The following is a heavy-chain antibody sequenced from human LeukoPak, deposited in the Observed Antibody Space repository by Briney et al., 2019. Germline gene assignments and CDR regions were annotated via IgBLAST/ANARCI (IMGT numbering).Heavy chain of an antibody. CDR2: IYYSGST. CDR3: AREERDSGDAFDI. J-gene: IGHJ3*02. Sequence: SETLSLTCTVSGGSISSSSYYWGWIRQPPGKGLEWIGSIYYSGSTYYNPSLKSRVTISVDTSKNQFSLKLSSVTPADTAVYYCAREERDSGDAFDIWGQGTMVTVSS. V-gene: IGHV4-39*01. D-gene: IGHD1-26*01. CDR1: GGSISSSSYY.